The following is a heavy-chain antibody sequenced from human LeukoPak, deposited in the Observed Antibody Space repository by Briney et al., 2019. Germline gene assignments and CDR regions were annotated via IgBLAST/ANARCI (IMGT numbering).Heavy chain of an antibody. D-gene: IGHD1-26*01. CDR3: ARDRSGYSGFGGGDAFDI. Sequence: GPSVKVSCKASGYTFTGYYMHWVRQAPGPGLEWMGWTHPNSGSTNYAQKFQGRVTMTRDTSISTAYMELSRLRSDDTAVYYCARDRSGYSGFGGGDAFDIWGQGTMVTVSS. CDR2: THPNSGST. J-gene: IGHJ3*02. V-gene: IGHV1-2*02. CDR1: GYTFTGYY.